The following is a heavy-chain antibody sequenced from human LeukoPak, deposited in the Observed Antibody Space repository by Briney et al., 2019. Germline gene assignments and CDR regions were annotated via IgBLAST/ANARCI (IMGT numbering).Heavy chain of an antibody. D-gene: IGHD6-13*01. J-gene: IGHJ6*03. V-gene: IGHV1-8*03. CDR3: ARAGSSWPAPYYYYYMDV. CDR1: GYTFTGYY. CDR2: MNPNSGNT. Sequence: ASVKVSCRASGYTFTGYYMHWVRQAPGQGLEWMGWMNPNSGNTGYAQKFQGRVTITRNTSISTAYMELSSLRSEDTAVYYCARAGSSWPAPYYYYYMDVWGKGTTVTVSS.